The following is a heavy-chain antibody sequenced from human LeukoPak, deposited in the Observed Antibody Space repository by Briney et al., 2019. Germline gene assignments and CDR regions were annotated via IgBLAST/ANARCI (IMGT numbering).Heavy chain of an antibody. J-gene: IGHJ4*02. CDR2: ISSRSSTI. D-gene: IGHD3-10*01. Sequence: PGGSLRLSCAASGFTFSSHSMNWVRQAPGKGLEWVSYISSRSSTIYYADSVKGRFTISRDNAKNSLYLQMNSLRAEDTAVYYCARDRGFGESPDYWGQGTLVTVSS. CDR1: GFTFSSHS. CDR3: ARDRGFGESPDY. V-gene: IGHV3-48*04.